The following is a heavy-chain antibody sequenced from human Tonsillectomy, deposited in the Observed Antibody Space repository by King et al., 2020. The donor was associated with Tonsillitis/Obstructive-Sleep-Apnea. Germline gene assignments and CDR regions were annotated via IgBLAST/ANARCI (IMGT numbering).Heavy chain of an antibody. Sequence: VQLVESGGGLIQPGESLRLSCAASGLTVMANYMTWVRQAPGKGLEWVSVIYAAGSTKYADSVTGRFTVSRDYSKNTVDLHMKSLRDEDTAVYFCASGKTWLSTWGQGTLVTVSS. CDR1: GLTVMANY. J-gene: IGHJ5*02. D-gene: IGHD5-24*01. V-gene: IGHV3-53*01. CDR2: IYAAGST. CDR3: ASGKTWLST.